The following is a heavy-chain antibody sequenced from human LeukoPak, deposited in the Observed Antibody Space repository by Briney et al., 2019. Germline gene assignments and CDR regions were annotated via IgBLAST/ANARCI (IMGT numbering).Heavy chain of an antibody. D-gene: IGHD6-13*01. CDR1: GFTFSSYA. J-gene: IGHJ4*02. Sequence: PGGSLRLSCAASGFTFSSYAMSWVRQAPGKGLEWVSAISGSGGSTYYADSVKGRFTISRDNSKNTLYLQMNSLRAEDTAVYYCARVIGSSSWYQYFYFDYWGQGTLVTVSS. CDR2: ISGSGGST. CDR3: ARVIGSSSWYQYFYFDY. V-gene: IGHV3-23*01.